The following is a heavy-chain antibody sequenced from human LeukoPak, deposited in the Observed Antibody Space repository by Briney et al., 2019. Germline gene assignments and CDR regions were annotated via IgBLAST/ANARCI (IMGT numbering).Heavy chain of an antibody. J-gene: IGHJ4*02. Sequence: PSETLSLTCAVSGYSISSGYYWGWIRQPPGKGLEWIGSIYHSGGTYYNPSLKSRVTISVDTSKNQFSLKLSSVTAADTAVYYCARKVGASGWSDYWGQGTLVTVSS. D-gene: IGHD6-19*01. CDR1: GYSISSGYY. CDR3: ARKVGASGWSDY. V-gene: IGHV4-38-2*01. CDR2: IYHSGGT.